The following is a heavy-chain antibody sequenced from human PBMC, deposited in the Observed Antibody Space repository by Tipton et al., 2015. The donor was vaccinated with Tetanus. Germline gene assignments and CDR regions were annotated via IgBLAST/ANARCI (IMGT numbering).Heavy chain of an antibody. CDR3: ARGNWYNMDD. V-gene: IGHV4-59*08. Sequence: TLSLTCTVSGGSISRHYCSWIRQPPGKGLEWIGYVYYTGSTKYNPSLKSRVTISEDTSKNQFSLKLESVTAAGTAVYYCARGNWYNMDDWGQGTTVTVSS. CDR2: VYYTGST. J-gene: IGHJ6*02. CDR1: GGSISRHY. D-gene: IGHD1/OR15-1a*01.